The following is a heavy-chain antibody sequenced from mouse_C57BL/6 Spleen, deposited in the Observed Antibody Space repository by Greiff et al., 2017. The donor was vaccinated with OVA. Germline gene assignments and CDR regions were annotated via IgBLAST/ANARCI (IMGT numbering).Heavy chain of an antibody. D-gene: IGHD3-2*02. J-gene: IGHJ2*01. Sequence: EVKLVESGGDLVKPGGSLKLSCAASGFTFSSYGMSWVRQTPDKRLEWVATISSGGSYTYYPDSVKGRFTISRDNAKNTLYLQMSSLKSEDTARYYGARHNGTAQATLDYGGQGTTLTGSS. CDR3: ARHNGTAQATLDY. CDR1: GFTFSSYG. V-gene: IGHV5-6*01. CDR2: ISSGGSYT.